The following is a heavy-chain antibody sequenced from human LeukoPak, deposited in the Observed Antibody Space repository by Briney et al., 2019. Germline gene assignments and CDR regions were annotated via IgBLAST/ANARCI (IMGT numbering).Heavy chain of an antibody. J-gene: IGHJ4*02. CDR3: ARLKWDTAMVQDYLDS. Sequence: SETLSLTCTVSRGSISGSSYYSGWIRQPPGEWLEWLGCIYYSGRTYYIPSLKGRVTLSVDTPKNQFSLKLSSVTAADTAVYYCARLKWDTAMVQDYLDSWGQGTLVTVSS. D-gene: IGHD5-18*01. CDR2: IYYSGRT. V-gene: IGHV4-39*01. CDR1: RGSISGSSYY.